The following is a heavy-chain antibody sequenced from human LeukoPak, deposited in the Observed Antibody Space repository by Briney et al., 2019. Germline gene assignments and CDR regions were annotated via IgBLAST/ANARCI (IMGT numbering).Heavy chain of an antibody. V-gene: IGHV3-30*18. Sequence: GGSLRLSCAASGFTFSSYGMHWVRQAPGKGLEWVAVISYDGSNKYYADSVKGRFTISRDNSKDTLYLQMNSLRAKDTAVYYCAKGEFGVVTANFDYWGQGTLVTVSS. CDR3: AKGEFGVVTANFDY. J-gene: IGHJ4*02. D-gene: IGHD2-21*02. CDR1: GFTFSSYG. CDR2: ISYDGSNK.